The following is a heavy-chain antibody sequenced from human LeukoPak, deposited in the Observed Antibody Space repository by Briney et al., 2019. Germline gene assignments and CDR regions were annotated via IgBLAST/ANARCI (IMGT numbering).Heavy chain of an antibody. V-gene: IGHV3-21*01. D-gene: IGHD2-2*01. CDR1: GFDFSDYT. Sequence: GALRLSCAASGFDFSDYTINWVRQAPGKGLEWVSSISSNSRYIYYADSVKGRLTVSRDNAKNSVYLQMNSLRVDDTAIYYCVGQLLRVAWGRGTTVTVSS. CDR2: ISSNSRYI. CDR3: VGQLLRVA. J-gene: IGHJ6*04.